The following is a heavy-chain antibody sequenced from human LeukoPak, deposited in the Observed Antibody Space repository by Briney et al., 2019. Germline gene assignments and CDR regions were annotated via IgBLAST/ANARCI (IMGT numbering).Heavy chain of an antibody. CDR2: IWSDGTNQ. D-gene: IGHD4-11*01. J-gene: IGHJ4*02. CDR3: AKDAQRGFDYSNSLEY. V-gene: IGHV3-33*03. Sequence: GTSLRLSCAAPGFTFSHYGMHWVRQAPGKGLEWVAVIWSDGTNQFYSDSVKGRFTISRDLSSTVYLQMNSLRVEDTAVYFCAKDAQRGFDYSNSLEYWGQGTLVTVSS. CDR1: GFTFSHYG.